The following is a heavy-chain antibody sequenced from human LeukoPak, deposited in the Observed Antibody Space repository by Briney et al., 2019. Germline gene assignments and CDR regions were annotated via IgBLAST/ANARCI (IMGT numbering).Heavy chain of an antibody. CDR2: IYYSGST. Sequence: ADTLSLTCTVCGVSIRSYHGSWIRQPPGKGLEVIGYIYYSGSTNYNPSLRSRVTISVDTSKNQFSLKLRSVPAEDTAVYYCARWTVVNHYSYGMDVWGQGITVTVSA. J-gene: IGHJ6*01. CDR1: GVSIRSYH. CDR3: ARWTVVNHYSYGMDV. V-gene: IGHV4-59*08. D-gene: IGHD4-23*01.